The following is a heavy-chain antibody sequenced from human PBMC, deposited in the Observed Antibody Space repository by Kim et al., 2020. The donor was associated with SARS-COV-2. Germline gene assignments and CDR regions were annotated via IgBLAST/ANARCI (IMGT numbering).Heavy chain of an antibody. CDR3: ARGGILGAVYYFDS. Sequence: ASSVKRRFSISRYNSKNTLYLQMCSLRAEDMAVYYCARGGILGAVYYFDSWGQGTLVTVSS. J-gene: IGHJ4*02. D-gene: IGHD1-26*01. V-gene: IGHV3-64*01.